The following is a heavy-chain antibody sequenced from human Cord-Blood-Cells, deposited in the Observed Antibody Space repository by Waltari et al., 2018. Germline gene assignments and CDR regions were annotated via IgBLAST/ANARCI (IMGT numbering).Heavy chain of an antibody. CDR2: INHSGST. CDR3: ARSATNNWFDP. J-gene: IGHJ5*02. D-gene: IGHD5-12*01. V-gene: IGHV4-34*01. CDR1: GGSFSGYY. Sequence: QVQLQQWGAGLLKPSETLSLTCAVYGGSFSGYYWSWIRQPPGKGLEWSGEINHSGSTNHNPSLKSRVTISVDTSKNQFSLKLSSVTAADTAVYYCARSATNNWFDPWGQGTLVTVSS.